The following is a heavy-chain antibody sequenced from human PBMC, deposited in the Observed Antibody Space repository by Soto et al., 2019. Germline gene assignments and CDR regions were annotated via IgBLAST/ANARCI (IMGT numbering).Heavy chain of an antibody. Sequence: QLQLQESGPGLVEPSETLSLTCTVSGGSISSSSCYWGWIRQPPGKGLEWIGSIYYSGSTYYNPSLKSRVTISVDTSKHQFSLKLSSVTAADTAVYYCARLTVEDGDGYYYYGLDVWGQGTTVTVSS. J-gene: IGHJ6*02. CDR3: ARLTVEDGDGYYYYGLDV. D-gene: IGHD2-21*02. V-gene: IGHV4-39*01. CDR1: GGSISSSSCY. CDR2: IYYSGST.